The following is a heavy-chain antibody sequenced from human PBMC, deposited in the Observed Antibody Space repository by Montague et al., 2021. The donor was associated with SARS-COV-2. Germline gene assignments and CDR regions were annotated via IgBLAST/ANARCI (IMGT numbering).Heavy chain of an antibody. CDR1: GFIFSNSG. CDR3: VRDRWPYYFDY. CDR2: ILGSGSTK. J-gene: IGHJ4*02. Sequence: SLRLSCAASGFIFSNSGMNWVRQAPGKGLEWISYILGSGSTKYNADSVEGRFTISSDNAKNSLYLQMNSLRDEDTAVYYCVRDRWPYYFDYWGQGTLVTVSS. V-gene: IGHV3-48*02. D-gene: IGHD5-24*01.